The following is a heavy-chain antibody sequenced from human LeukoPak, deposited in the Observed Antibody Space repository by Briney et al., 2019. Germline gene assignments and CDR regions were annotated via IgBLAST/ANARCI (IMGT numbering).Heavy chain of an antibody. Sequence: SETLSLTCTVSGGSISSYYWSWIRQPPGKGLEWIGYIYYSGSTNYNPSLKSRVTMSIDTSKNQFSLKLSSVTAADSAMYYCARGDYYDDFWGQGTLVTVSS. CDR1: GGSISSYY. CDR3: ARGDYYDDF. CDR2: IYYSGST. J-gene: IGHJ4*02. V-gene: IGHV4-59*12. D-gene: IGHD3-22*01.